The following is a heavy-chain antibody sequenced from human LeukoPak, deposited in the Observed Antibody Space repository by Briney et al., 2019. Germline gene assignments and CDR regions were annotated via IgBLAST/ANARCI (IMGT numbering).Heavy chain of an antibody. V-gene: IGHV3-49*04. CDR1: GFTFGDYA. CDR3: VADVPDYPQQIDY. D-gene: IGHD2-2*01. CDR2: IRSKVYGGTP. J-gene: IGHJ4*02. Sequence: GGSLRLSCTASGFTFGDYAMTWVRQAPGKGLEWVGFIRSKVYGGTPEYAASVKGRFTISRDDSRYTLYLQMNSLRTEDTAMYYCVADVPDYPQQIDYWGQGILVTVSS.